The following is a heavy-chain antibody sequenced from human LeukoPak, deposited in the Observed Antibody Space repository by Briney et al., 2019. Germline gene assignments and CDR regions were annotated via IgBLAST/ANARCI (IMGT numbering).Heavy chain of an antibody. Sequence: GGSLRLSCAASGFTFSSYWMSWVRQAPGKVLEWVANIKQDGSEKYYMDSVKGRFTISRDNAKNSLYLQMNSLRAEDTAVYYCARVYYDSSGYISNDALDIWGHGTMVTVSS. CDR2: IKQDGSEK. J-gene: IGHJ3*02. CDR1: GFTFSSYW. D-gene: IGHD3-22*01. CDR3: ARVYYDSSGYISNDALDI. V-gene: IGHV3-7*01.